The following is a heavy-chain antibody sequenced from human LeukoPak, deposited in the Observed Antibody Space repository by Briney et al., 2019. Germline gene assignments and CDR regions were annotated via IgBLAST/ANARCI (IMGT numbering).Heavy chain of an antibody. J-gene: IGHJ4*02. V-gene: IGHV3-48*01. D-gene: IGHD2-21*02. Sequence: HTGGSLRLSCATSGFTFSYYSMPWVRQAPGRGLEWVSYISNSGRTIYYADSVKGRFTIFRDNSKNTLYLQMNSLRAEDTAIYYCAKDLGGDSWVFHYWGQGTLVTVSS. CDR2: ISNSGRTI. CDR3: AKDLGGDSWVFHY. CDR1: GFTFSYYS.